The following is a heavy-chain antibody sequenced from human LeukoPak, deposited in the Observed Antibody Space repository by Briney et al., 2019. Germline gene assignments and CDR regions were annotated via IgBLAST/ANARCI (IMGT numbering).Heavy chain of an antibody. D-gene: IGHD6-19*01. CDR2: ISSSSSYK. V-gene: IGHV3-21*01. CDR3: ARGDSGWYIDS. J-gene: IGHJ4*02. Sequence: GGSLRLSCAASGFTFSSYSMNWVRQAPGKGLEWVSSISSSSSYKYYADSVKGRFTISRDNAKNSLYLQMNSLRAEDTAVYYCARGDSGWYIDSWGQGTLVTVSS. CDR1: GFTFSSYS.